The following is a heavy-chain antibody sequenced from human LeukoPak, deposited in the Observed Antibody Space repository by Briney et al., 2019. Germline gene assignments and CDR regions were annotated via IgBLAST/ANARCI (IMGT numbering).Heavy chain of an antibody. D-gene: IGHD2-2*01. V-gene: IGHV1-69*04. Sequence: ASVKVSCKASGYTFTRYDINWVRQATGQGLEWMGRIIPILGIANYAQKFQGRVTITADKSTSTACMELSSLRSEDTAVYYCARDHNVVVPAATWGQGTLVTVSS. CDR1: GYTFTRYD. CDR3: ARDHNVVVPAAT. CDR2: IIPILGIA. J-gene: IGHJ5*02.